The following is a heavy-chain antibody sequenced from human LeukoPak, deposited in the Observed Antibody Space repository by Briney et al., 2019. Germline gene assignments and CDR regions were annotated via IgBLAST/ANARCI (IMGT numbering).Heavy chain of an antibody. CDR2: IKQDGSEK. CDR3: AKDPDCTSGICYTFFDY. Sequence: GGSLRPSCAASGFTFSSYWMSWVRQAPGKGLEWVANIKQDGSEKYYVDSVKGRFTISRDNSKNTLYLQMNSLRAEDTAVYYCAKDPDCTSGICYTFFDYWGQGTLVTVSS. J-gene: IGHJ4*02. V-gene: IGHV3-7*03. D-gene: IGHD2-8*01. CDR1: GFTFSSYW.